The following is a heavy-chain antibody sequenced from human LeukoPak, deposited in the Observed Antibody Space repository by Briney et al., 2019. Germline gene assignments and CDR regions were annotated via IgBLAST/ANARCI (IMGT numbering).Heavy chain of an antibody. CDR2: ISSSGSTI. V-gene: IGHV3-11*04. D-gene: IGHD5-24*01. J-gene: IGHJ4*02. Sequence: GGSLRLSCAASGFTFSDYYTSWIRQAPGKGLEWVSYISSSGSTIYYADSVKGRFTISRDNAKNSLYLQMNSLRAEDTAVYYCARDLRDGYNLDYWGQGTLVTVSS. CDR3: ARDLRDGYNLDY. CDR1: GFTFSDYY.